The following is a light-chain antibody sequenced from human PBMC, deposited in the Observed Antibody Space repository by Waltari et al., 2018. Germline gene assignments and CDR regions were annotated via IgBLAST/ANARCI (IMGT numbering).Light chain of an antibody. J-gene: IGKJ5*01. Sequence: EIVLTQSPGTLSLSPGERATLSCRASQSVTSTYLAWYQQKPGRSPRLLIYGASCRATGVPDRFSGGGSATDFTLTITRLEPEDFAVYYCQQYSQSPITFGQGTRLDNK. CDR3: QQYSQSPIT. CDR1: QSVTSTY. CDR2: GAS. V-gene: IGKV3-20*01.